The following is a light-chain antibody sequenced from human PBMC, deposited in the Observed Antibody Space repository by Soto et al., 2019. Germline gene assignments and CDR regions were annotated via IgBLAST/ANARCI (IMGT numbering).Light chain of an antibody. Sequence: EIVMTQSPATLSVSPGERATLSCRASQSVSSNLAWYQQKPGQAPRLLIYGASTRATGIPARSSGSGSGTEFTLTISSLQSEDFAVYYCQTHNKWPWTFGQGTKVDIK. CDR2: GAS. CDR3: QTHNKWPWT. J-gene: IGKJ1*01. CDR1: QSVSSN. V-gene: IGKV3-15*01.